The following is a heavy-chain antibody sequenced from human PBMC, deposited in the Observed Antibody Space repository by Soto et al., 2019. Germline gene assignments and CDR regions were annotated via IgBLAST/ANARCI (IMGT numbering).Heavy chain of an antibody. D-gene: IGHD3-9*01. CDR3: ARDSPEILTGPPWVWYFDI. J-gene: IGHJ2*01. CDR2: INDRGSI. V-gene: IGHV4-34*01. CDR1: GGSFSGYY. Sequence: QVQLQQWGAGPLRPLETLSLTCGVSGGSFSGYYWAWIRQSPGKGLEWIGEINDRGSINYNPYLKSRVSTSVDTSKNHYSLNLRSVTAADTAVYYCARDSPEILTGPPWVWYFDIWGRGTLVTVSS.